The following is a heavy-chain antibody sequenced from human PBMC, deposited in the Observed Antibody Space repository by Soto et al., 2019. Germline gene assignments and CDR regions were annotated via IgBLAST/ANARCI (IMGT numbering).Heavy chain of an antibody. CDR2: IFSNDEK. D-gene: IGHD6-13*01. CDR3: SRIPRIAAAGRRSYYFDY. V-gene: IGHV2-26*01. CDR1: GFSLSNARMG. J-gene: IGHJ4*02. Sequence: QVTLKESGPVLVKPTETLTLTCTVSGFSLSNARMGVSWIRQPPGKALERLAHIFSNDEKSYSTSLKSRLTISKDTSKSQVVLTMTNMDPVDSATYYCSRIPRIAAAGRRSYYFDYWGQGTLVTVSS.